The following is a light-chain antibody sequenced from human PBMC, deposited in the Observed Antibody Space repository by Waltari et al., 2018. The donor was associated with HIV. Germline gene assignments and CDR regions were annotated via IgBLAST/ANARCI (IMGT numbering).Light chain of an antibody. CDR1: SSDVGGYHY. Sequence: QSDLTQPASVSGSPGQSITISCTGTSSDVGGYHYVSWYQQHPGKAPKLMIYDVSNRPSGVSNRFSGSKSGNTASLTISGLQAEDEADYYCSSYTSSSTLVFGTGTKVTVL. J-gene: IGLJ1*01. CDR3: SSYTSSSTLV. V-gene: IGLV2-14*01. CDR2: DVS.